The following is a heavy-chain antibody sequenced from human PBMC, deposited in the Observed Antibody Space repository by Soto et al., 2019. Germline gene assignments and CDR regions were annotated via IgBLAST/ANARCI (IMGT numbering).Heavy chain of an antibody. CDR2: ISGSGGST. J-gene: IGHJ4*02. V-gene: IGHV3-23*01. D-gene: IGHD3-10*01. CDR1: GFTFSSYA. CDR3: AKVPSGYFDY. Sequence: SLSCAASGFTFSSYAMSWVRQAPGKGLEWVSAISGSGGSTYYADSVEGRFTISRDNSKNTLYLQMNSLRAEDTAVYYCAKVPSGYFDYWGQGTLVTVSS.